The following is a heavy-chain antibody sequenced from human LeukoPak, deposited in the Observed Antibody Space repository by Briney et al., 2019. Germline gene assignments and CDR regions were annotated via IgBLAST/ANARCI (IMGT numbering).Heavy chain of an antibody. Sequence: GGSLRLSCAASGFTFSSYSMNWVRQAPGKGLEWVSSISSSSSSYIYYADSVKGRFTISRDNAKNSLYLQMNSLRAEDTAVYYCARVWREGPKVAIPQYYYYYYMDVWGKGTTVTVSS. D-gene: IGHD2-21*01. CDR1: GFTFSSYS. CDR3: ARVWREGPKVAIPQYYYYYYMDV. CDR2: ISSSSSSYI. J-gene: IGHJ6*03. V-gene: IGHV3-21*01.